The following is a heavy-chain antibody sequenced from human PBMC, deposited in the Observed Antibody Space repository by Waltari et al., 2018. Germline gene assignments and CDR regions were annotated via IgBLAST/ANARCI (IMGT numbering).Heavy chain of an antibody. V-gene: IGHV3-72*01. J-gene: IGHJ3*01. D-gene: IGHD1-20*01. CDR3: ARGYHSFDV. Sequence: EVQLVESGGGLVQPGGSLRLSCAASGFTFSDHYMDWVRQAPGKGLEWVGRPRNKANRYTPESAASVKGRFTVSRDESRDSLYLQMTSLKTEDTAVYYCARGYHSFDVWGQGTMVTVSS. CDR2: PRNKANRYTP. CDR1: GFTFSDHY.